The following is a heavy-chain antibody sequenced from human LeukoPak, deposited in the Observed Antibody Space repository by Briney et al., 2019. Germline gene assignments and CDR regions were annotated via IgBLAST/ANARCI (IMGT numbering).Heavy chain of an antibody. Sequence: PGGTLRLSCAASGFTFSSFGMSWVRQAPGKGLEWVSAISGSGGSTYYADSVKGRFTISRDNSKNTLYLQMNSLRAEDTAVYYCAKGRYSYGPNWFDPWGQGTLVTVSS. D-gene: IGHD5-18*01. CDR2: ISGSGGST. CDR1: GFTFSSFG. CDR3: AKGRYSYGPNWFDP. J-gene: IGHJ5*02. V-gene: IGHV3-23*01.